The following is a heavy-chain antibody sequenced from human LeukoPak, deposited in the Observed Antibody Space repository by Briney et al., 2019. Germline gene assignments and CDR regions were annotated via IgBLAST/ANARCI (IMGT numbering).Heavy chain of an antibody. CDR1: GYSISSGYY. CDR2: IYHSGST. J-gene: IGHJ1*01. Sequence: SETLSLTCAVSGYSISSGYYWGWIRQPPGKGLEWIGSIYHSGSTYYNPSLKSRVTISVDTSKNQFSLKLSSVTAADAAVCYCAILYYDFWSGYFWHWGQGTLVTVSS. CDR3: AILYYDFWSGYFWH. D-gene: IGHD3-3*01. V-gene: IGHV4-38-2*01.